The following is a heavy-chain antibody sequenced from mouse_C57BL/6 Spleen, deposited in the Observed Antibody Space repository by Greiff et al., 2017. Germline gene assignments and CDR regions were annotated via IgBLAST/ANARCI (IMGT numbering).Heavy chain of an antibody. D-gene: IGHD1-1*01. J-gene: IGHJ2*01. CDR2: IYPGDGDT. Sequence: VKVVESGPELVKPGASVKISCKASGYAFSSSWLNWVKQRPGKGLEWIGRIYPGDGDTNYNGKFKGKATLTADKSSSTAYMQLSSLTSEDSAVYFCAREGSNGYFDYWGQGTTLTVSA. CDR1: GYAFSSSW. V-gene: IGHV1-82*01. CDR3: AREGSNGYFDY.